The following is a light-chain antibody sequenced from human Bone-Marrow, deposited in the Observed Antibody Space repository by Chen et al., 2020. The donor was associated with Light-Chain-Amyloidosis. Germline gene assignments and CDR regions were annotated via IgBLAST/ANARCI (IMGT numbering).Light chain of an antibody. J-gene: IGKJ1*01. CDR1: QSVRRY. CDR2: DAS. Sequence: VLTPSPAPLALAPGERATLSCRASQSVRRYLDWYQQKPGQAPRLLIYDASNRASGLPARFSGSGSGTDFTLTISSLEPEDFAVYYCQQRSNWPQRTFGQGTKVEIK. V-gene: IGKV3-11*01. CDR3: QQRSNWPQRT.